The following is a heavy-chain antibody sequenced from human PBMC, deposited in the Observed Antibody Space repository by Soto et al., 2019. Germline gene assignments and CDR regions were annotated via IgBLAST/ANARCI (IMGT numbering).Heavy chain of an antibody. D-gene: IGHD5-12*01. Sequence: EVQLVESGGGLVQPGGSLRLSCAASGFTFSSYWMHWVRQAPGKGLVWVSRINSDGSSTSNGDSVKGRFTISRDNAKNTLYLQMNSLRAEDTAVYYCARDKRRYSGYEGWGQGTLVTVSS. V-gene: IGHV3-74*01. CDR2: INSDGSST. J-gene: IGHJ4*02. CDR1: GFTFSSYW. CDR3: ARDKRRYSGYEG.